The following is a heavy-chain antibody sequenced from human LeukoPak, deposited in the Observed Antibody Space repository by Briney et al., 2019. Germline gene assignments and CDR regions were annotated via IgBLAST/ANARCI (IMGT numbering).Heavy chain of an antibody. V-gene: IGHV3-23*01. J-gene: IGHJ4*02. Sequence: GGSLRLSCAVSGITLSNYGMSWVRQAPGKGLEWVAGISDSGGRTNYADSVKGRFTISRDNAENSLYLQMNSLRAEDTAVYYCAGGDYTLLDYWGQGTLVTVSS. CDR2: ISDSGGRT. CDR1: GITLSNYG. D-gene: IGHD4-17*01. CDR3: AGGDYTLLDY.